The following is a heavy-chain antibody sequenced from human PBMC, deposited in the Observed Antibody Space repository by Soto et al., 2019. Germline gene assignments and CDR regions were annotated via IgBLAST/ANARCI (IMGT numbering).Heavy chain of an antibody. CDR2: ISGSGYSI. V-gene: IGHV3-23*01. D-gene: IGHD3-3*01. J-gene: IGHJ4*02. CDR3: SKFGPGADY. CDR1: GFAFSRYG. Sequence: EVQLLESGGASVEPGGSVRLYCVVSGFAFSRYGMSWVRQAPGKGLEWVAHISGSGYSINYAESVKGRFTISRDNSKGTLYLQMNSLTVEDTALYYCSKFGPGADYWGQGTLVTVSS.